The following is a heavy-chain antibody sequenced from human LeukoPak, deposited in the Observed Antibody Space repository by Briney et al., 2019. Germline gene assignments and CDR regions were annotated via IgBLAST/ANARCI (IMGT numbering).Heavy chain of an antibody. CDR1: GFTFSSYA. Sequence: GGSLRLSCAASGFTFSSYAMSWVRQAPGKGLEWVSAISGSGGSTYYADSVKGRFTISRDNSKNTLYLQMNSLRAEDTAVYYCAKPRGDGAPLVGVFDYWGQGTLVTVSS. J-gene: IGHJ4*02. V-gene: IGHV3-23*01. CDR3: AKPRGDGAPLVGVFDY. D-gene: IGHD3-16*01. CDR2: ISGSGGST.